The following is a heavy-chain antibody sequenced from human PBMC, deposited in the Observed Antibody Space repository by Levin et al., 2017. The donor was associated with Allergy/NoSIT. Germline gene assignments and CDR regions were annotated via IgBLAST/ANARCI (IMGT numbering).Heavy chain of an antibody. J-gene: IGHJ6*02. CDR3: ARIRTPPTHIGYYYYGMDV. D-gene: IGHD5-12*01. Sequence: SGPTLVKPTETLTLTCTVSGFSLSNARMGVSWIRQPPGKALEWLAHIFSNDEKSYSTSLKSRLTISKDTSKSQVVLTMTNMDPVDTATYYCARIRTPPTHIGYYYYGMDVWGQGTTVTVSS. V-gene: IGHV2-26*01. CDR1: GFSLSNARMG. CDR2: IFSNDEK.